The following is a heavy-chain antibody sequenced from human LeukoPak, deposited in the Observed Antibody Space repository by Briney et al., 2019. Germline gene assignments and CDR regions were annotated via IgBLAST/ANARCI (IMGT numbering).Heavy chain of an antibody. Sequence: PSETLSLTCTVSGGSISSGGYYWSWIRQHPGKGLEWIGYIYYSGSTYYNPSLKSRVTISVDTSKNQFSLKLSSVTAADTAVYYCARRIRCGGYYCFDYWGQGTLVTVSS. V-gene: IGHV4-31*03. CDR3: ARRIRCGGYYCFDY. D-gene: IGHD3-22*01. CDR2: IYYSGST. CDR1: GGSISSGGYY. J-gene: IGHJ4*02.